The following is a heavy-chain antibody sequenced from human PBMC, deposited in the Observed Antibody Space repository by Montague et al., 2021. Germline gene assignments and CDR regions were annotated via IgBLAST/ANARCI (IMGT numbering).Heavy chain of an antibody. CDR2: IYYSGST. Sequence: SETLSLTCTVSGGSISSSSYYWGWIRQPPGKGLEWIGSIYYSGSTYYNPSLKSRVTISVDTSKNQFSLKLSSVTAADTAMYFCARHNKGWLQLYYFDYWGQGTLVTVSS. J-gene: IGHJ4*02. V-gene: IGHV4-39*01. D-gene: IGHD5-24*01. CDR1: GGSISSSSYY. CDR3: ARHNKGWLQLYYFDY.